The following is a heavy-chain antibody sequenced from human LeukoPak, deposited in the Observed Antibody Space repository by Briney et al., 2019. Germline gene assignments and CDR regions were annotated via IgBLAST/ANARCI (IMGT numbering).Heavy chain of an antibody. CDR3: ARSIQTSGWSYYFDY. CDR1: GYSFTSYW. CDR2: IYPGDSDT. J-gene: IGHJ4*02. V-gene: IGHV5-51*01. D-gene: IGHD6-19*01. Sequence: GESLKISCKGSGYSFTSYWIGWVRQMPGKGLEWMGIIYPGDSDTRYSPSFQGQITISADKSISTAYLQWSSLKASDTAMYYCARSIQTSGWSYYFDYWGQGTLVTVSS.